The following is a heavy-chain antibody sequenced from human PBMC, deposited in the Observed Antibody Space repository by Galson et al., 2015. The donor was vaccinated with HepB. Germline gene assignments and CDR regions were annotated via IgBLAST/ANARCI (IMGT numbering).Heavy chain of an antibody. CDR3: AKEMTTRAEDYYGMDV. D-gene: IGHD4-17*01. CDR1: GFTFSSYA. J-gene: IGHJ6*02. V-gene: IGHV3-23*01. Sequence: SLRLSCAASGFTFSSYAMSWVRQAPGKGLEWVSAITGSGGGTYYADSAKGRFTISRDNSKNTLYLQMNSLRAEDTAVYYCAKEMTTRAEDYYGMDVWGQGTTVTVSS. CDR2: ITGSGGGT.